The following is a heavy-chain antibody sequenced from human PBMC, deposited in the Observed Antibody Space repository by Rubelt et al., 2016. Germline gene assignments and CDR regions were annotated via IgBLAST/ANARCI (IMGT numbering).Heavy chain of an antibody. CDR3: ARDYIPAGGNFDY. CDR2: ISAYNGNT. J-gene: IGHJ4*02. Sequence: QVHLVQSGAEVTKPGASVRVSCEASGYTFTSYGISWVRQAPGQGLEWMGWISAYNGNTNYAQKLQGRVTLTADTSTTTAYMERRSLRSDDTAVYYCARDYIPAGGNFDYWGQGTLVTVSS. V-gene: IGHV1-18*01. CDR1: GYTFTSYG. D-gene: IGHD6-13*01.